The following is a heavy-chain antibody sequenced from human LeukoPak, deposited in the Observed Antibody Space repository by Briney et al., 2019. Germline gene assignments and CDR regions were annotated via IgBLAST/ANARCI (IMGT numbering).Heavy chain of an antibody. CDR2: IFHSGTT. J-gene: IGHJ3*01. Sequence: SETLSLTCAVSGGSISSAGYSWGWIRQPPGKGLEWIGYIFHSGTTYYNPSLKSRVTISLDTSKNQFSLKLSSVTAADTAVYYCARDGYCTSITCYAFDLWGQGTMVTVSS. CDR3: ARDGYCTSITCYAFDL. D-gene: IGHD2-2*03. CDR1: GGSISSAGYS. V-gene: IGHV4-30-2*01.